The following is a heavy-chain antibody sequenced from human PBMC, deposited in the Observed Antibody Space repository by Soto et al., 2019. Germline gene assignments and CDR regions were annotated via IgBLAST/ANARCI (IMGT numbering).Heavy chain of an antibody. D-gene: IGHD1-20*01. CDR1: GGSSRAYH. CDR2: FSYSGSL. J-gene: IGHJ4*02. V-gene: IGHV4-34*01. Sequence: SETLSLTCSVYGGSSRAYHWSWIRQSPGEGLEWIGEFSYSGSLNYNPSLKRRVAVSLDTSTDHFSLTMTSVTAADTGVYFCAGGPRYWSFALWGQGTQVTVSS. CDR3: AGGPRYWSFAL.